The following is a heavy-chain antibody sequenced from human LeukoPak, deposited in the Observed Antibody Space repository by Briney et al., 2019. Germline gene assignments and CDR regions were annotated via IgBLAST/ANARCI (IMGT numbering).Heavy chain of an antibody. CDR2: ISWNSGSI. J-gene: IGHJ4*02. Sequence: GRSLRLSCAASGFTFDDYAMHWVRQAPGEGLEWVSGISWNSGSIGYADSVKGRFTISRDNSKNTLYLQMNSLRAEDTAVYYCASPDCSGGSCYFDYWGQGTLVTVSS. CDR3: ASPDCSGGSCYFDY. D-gene: IGHD2-15*01. V-gene: IGHV3-9*01. CDR1: GFTFDDYA.